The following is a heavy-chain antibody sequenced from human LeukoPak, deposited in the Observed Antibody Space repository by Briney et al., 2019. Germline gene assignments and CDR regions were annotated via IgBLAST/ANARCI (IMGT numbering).Heavy chain of an antibody. J-gene: IGHJ6*03. Sequence: PGRSLRLSCAASGFTFSSYAMHWVRQAPGKGLEWVAVISYDGSNKYYADSVKGRSTISRDNSKNTLYLQMNSLRAEDTAVYYCARASLYSSSSGYYYYYMDVWGKGTTVTVSS. CDR2: ISYDGSNK. V-gene: IGHV3-30*04. CDR1: GFTFSSYA. D-gene: IGHD6-6*01. CDR3: ARASLYSSSSGYYYYYMDV.